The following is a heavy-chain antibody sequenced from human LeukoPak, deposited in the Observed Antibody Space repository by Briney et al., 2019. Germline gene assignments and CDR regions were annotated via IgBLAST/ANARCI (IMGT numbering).Heavy chain of an antibody. CDR3: ASSYDFWSGYPY. Sequence: GGSLRLSCAASGFTFRSYWMSWVRQAPGKGLEWVANIKQDGNEKYYVDSVKGRFTISRDNAKNSLYLQMNSLRAEDTAVYYCASSYDFWSGYPYWGQGTLVTVSS. CDR2: IKQDGNEK. J-gene: IGHJ4*02. CDR1: GFTFRSYW. V-gene: IGHV3-7*01. D-gene: IGHD3-3*01.